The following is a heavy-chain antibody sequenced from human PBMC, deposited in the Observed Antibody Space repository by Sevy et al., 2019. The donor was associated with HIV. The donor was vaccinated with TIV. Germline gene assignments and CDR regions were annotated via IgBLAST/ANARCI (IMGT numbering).Heavy chain of an antibody. V-gene: IGHV3-7*01. J-gene: IGHJ2*01. CDR1: GCTFSSHF. CDR3: ERHCVVRVCQFRYFDI. D-gene: IGHD2-21*01. Sequence: GGSLRLSCVASGCTFSSHFMTWVRQAPGKGLEWVANLDEDGNEIKYVDSVKGRFTISRDNAKNSVYLQMDGLRAEDTAVYYCERHCVVRVCQFRYFDIWCRGTLVTVSS. CDR2: LDEDGNEI.